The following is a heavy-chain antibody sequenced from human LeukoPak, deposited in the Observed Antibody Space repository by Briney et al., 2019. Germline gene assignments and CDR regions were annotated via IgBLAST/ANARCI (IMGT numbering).Heavy chain of an antibody. CDR1: GFTFSSYS. D-gene: IGHD3-10*01. CDR3: ARVLLWFGEPYYDY. CDR2: ISSSSSYI. V-gene: IGHV3-21*01. Sequence: GGSLRLSCAASGFTFSSYSMNWVRQAPGKGLEWVSSISSSSSYIYYADSVKGRFTISRDNAKNSLYLQMNSLRAEDTAVYYCARVLLWFGEPYYDYWGQGTLVTVSS. J-gene: IGHJ4*02.